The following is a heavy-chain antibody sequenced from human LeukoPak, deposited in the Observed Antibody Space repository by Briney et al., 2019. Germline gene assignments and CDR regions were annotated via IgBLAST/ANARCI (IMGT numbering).Heavy chain of an antibody. V-gene: IGHV1-46*01. J-gene: IGHJ5*02. Sequence: TSVKVSCKASGYTFTSYYLQWVRQAPGQGLEWMGIINPNGESTTYAQKFQGRVTMTRDTSTSTLSMELSSLRSEDTAIYYCARAVGPARSNWFDPWGQGTLVTVSS. D-gene: IGHD1-26*01. CDR1: GYTFTSYY. CDR3: ARAVGPARSNWFDP. CDR2: INPNGEST.